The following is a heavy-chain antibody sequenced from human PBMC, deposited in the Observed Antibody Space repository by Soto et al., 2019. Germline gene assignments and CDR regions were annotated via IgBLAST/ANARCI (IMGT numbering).Heavy chain of an antibody. CDR2: ISGSGGST. J-gene: IGHJ1*01. Sequence: EVQLLESGGGLVQPGGSLRLSCAASGFTFSSYAMSWVRQAPGKGLEWVSAISGSGGSTYYADSVKGRFTISRDNSKNTLYLQMNSLRAEDTAVYYCAKDLRRVRVVVPAAREYFQHWGQGTLVTVSS. CDR3: AKDLRRVRVVVPAAREYFQH. CDR1: GFTFSSYA. V-gene: IGHV3-23*01. D-gene: IGHD2-2*01.